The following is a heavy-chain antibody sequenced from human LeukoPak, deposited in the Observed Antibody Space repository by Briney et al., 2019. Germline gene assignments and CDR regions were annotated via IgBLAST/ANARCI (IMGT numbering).Heavy chain of an antibody. CDR1: GGSISSGGYY. Sequence: EASETLSLTCTVSGGSISSGGYYWTWIRQHPGRGLEWIGYIYYSGNTYYNPSLKSRVTISVDTSKNQFSLKLNSVTAADTAVYYCARGVHLRRYNWFDPWGQGTLVTVSS. V-gene: IGHV4-31*03. CDR3: ARGVHLRRYNWFDP. J-gene: IGHJ5*02. CDR2: IYYSGNT.